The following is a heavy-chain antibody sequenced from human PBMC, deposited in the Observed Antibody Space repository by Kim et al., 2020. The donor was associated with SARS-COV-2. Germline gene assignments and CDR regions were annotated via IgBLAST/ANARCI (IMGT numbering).Heavy chain of an antibody. D-gene: IGHD6-13*01. V-gene: IGHV3-23*01. Sequence: YANSVKCQVTTSRDNYRNTVYLKTNSLGAEDTAVYYCAKLFSSSWYKGFDPWGQGTLVTVSS. J-gene: IGHJ5*02. CDR3: AKLFSSSWYKGFDP.